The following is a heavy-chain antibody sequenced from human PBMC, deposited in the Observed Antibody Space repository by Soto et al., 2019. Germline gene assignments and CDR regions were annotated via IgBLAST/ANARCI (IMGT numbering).Heavy chain of an antibody. CDR2: ISGSGGST. CDR1: GFTFSSYA. V-gene: IGHV3-23*01. Sequence: PGGSLRLSCAASGFTFSSYAMSWVRQAPGKGLEWVSAISGSGGSTYYADSVKGRFTISRDNSKNTLYLQMNSLRAEDTAVYYCAKLVVVVPAAMRPRDPYYHGMDVWGQGTTVTVSS. D-gene: IGHD2-2*01. CDR3: AKLVVVVPAAMRPRDPYYHGMDV. J-gene: IGHJ6*02.